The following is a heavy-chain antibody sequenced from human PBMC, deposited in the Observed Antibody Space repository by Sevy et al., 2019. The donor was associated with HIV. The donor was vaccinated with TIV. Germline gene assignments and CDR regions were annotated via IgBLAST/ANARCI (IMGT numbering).Heavy chain of an antibody. CDR3: AGRPKLLPPYYYYGMDV. CDR1: GGTFSSYA. J-gene: IGHJ6*02. D-gene: IGHD2-15*01. V-gene: IGHV1-69*13. Sequence: ASVKVSCKASGGTFSSYAISWVRQAPGQGLEWMGGIIPIFGTANYAQRFQGRVTITADESTSTAYIELSSLRSEETAVYYCAGRPKLLPPYYYYGMDVWGQGTTATVS. CDR2: IIPIFGTA.